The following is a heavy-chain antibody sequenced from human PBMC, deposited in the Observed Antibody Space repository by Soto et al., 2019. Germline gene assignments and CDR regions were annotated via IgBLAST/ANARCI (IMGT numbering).Heavy chain of an antibody. D-gene: IGHD5-12*01. CDR2: IKQDGSEK. Sequence: PGGSLRLSCAASGFTFSSYWMSWVRQAPGKGLEWVANIKQDGSEKYYVDSVKGRFTISRDNAKNSLYLQMNSLRAEDTAVYYCARDGGRVATFHYYYYGMDVWGQGTTVTVSS. V-gene: IGHV3-7*01. CDR3: ARDGGRVATFHYYYYGMDV. CDR1: GFTFSSYW. J-gene: IGHJ6*02.